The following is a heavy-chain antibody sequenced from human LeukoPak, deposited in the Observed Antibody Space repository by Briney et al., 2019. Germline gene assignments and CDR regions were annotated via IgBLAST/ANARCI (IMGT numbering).Heavy chain of an antibody. D-gene: IGHD6-19*01. CDR1: GFTFSSYS. CDR3: AKGGRQWLVHDAFDI. V-gene: IGHV3-48*01. CDR2: ISSSSSTI. J-gene: IGHJ3*02. Sequence: GGSLRLSCAASGFTFSSYSMNWVRQAPGKGLEWVSYISSSSSTIYYADSVKGRFTISRDNAKNSLYLQMNSLRAEDTAVYYCAKGGRQWLVHDAFDIWGQGTMVTVSS.